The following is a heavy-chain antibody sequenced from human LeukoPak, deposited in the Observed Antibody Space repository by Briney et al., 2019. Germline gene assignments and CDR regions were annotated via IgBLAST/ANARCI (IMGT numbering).Heavy chain of an antibody. V-gene: IGHV3-23*01. Sequence: GGSLRLSCAASGFTFSSYAMSWVRQAPGKGLEWVSAISGSGGSTYYADSVKGRFTISRDNAKNTLYLQTNSLRTEDSALYYCVVDLSGSADYWGQGTLVTVSS. D-gene: IGHD3-10*01. CDR3: VVDLSGSADY. CDR2: ISGSGGST. J-gene: IGHJ4*02. CDR1: GFTFSSYA.